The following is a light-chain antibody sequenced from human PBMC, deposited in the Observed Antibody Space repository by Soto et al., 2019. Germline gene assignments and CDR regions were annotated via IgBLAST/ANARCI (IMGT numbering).Light chain of an antibody. CDR1: QSISVW. CDR3: QQSYTTGRS. V-gene: IGKV1-39*01. J-gene: IGKJ4*01. Sequence: IQLTQSPSPLSASVVDRVPLTCRASQSISVWLAWYQQKPGKAPQLLIYAASRLQSGVPARFSGSGAGTHFTLTISSLQPEDFATYFCQQSYTTGRSLAGGTKVDI. CDR2: AAS.